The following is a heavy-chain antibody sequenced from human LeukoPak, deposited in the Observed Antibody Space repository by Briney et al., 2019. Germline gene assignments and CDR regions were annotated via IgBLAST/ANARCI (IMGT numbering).Heavy chain of an antibody. CDR1: GFTFSSYG. CDR2: IRYDGSNK. V-gene: IGHV3-30*02. J-gene: IGHJ4*02. D-gene: IGHD3-22*01. Sequence: GGSLRLSCAASGFTFSSYGMHWVRQAPGKGLEWVAFIRYDGSNKYYADSVKGRFTISRDNSKNTLYLQMNSLRAEDTAVYYCAKDEHHYDPDYFDYWGQGALVTVSS. CDR3: AKDEHHYDPDYFDY.